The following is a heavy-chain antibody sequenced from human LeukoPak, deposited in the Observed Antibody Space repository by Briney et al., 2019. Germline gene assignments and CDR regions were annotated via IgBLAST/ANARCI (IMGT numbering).Heavy chain of an antibody. CDR3: AREIAAADFDY. CDR2: IYYSGST. CDR1: GGSISSSDYY. J-gene: IGHJ4*02. D-gene: IGHD6-13*01. Sequence: SETLSLTCTVSGGSISSSDYYWGWIRQPPGKGLEWIGSIYYSGSTYFNPSLKSRVTISVDTSKNQFSLKLSSVTAADTAVYYCAREIAAADFDYWGQGTLVTVSS. V-gene: IGHV4-39*07.